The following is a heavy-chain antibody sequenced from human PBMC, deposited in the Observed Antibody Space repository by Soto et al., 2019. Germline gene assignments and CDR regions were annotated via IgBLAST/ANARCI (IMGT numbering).Heavy chain of an antibody. CDR1: GYSFTSYW. V-gene: IGHV5-51*01. J-gene: IGHJ4*02. D-gene: IGHD3-3*01. Sequence: GESLKISCKGSGYSFTSYWIGWVRQMPGKGLEWMGIIYPGDSDTRYSPSFQGQVTISADKSISTAYLQWSSLKASDTATYYCARHYDFWSGSQSPLAYWGQGTLVTVSS. CDR2: IYPGDSDT. CDR3: ARHYDFWSGSQSPLAY.